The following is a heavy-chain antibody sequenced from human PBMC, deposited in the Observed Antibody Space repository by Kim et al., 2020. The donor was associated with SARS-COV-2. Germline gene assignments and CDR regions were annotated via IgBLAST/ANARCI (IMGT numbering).Heavy chain of an antibody. CDR1: GGAISSGGYY. Sequence: SETLSLTCTVTGGAISSGGYYWSWIRQHPGKGLEWIGYTYYSGSTYYNPSLKSRVTISVDTSKNQFSLKLSSVTAADTAVYYCARGIPMAGFDYGGQGTLVTVSS. J-gene: IGHJ4*02. D-gene: IGHD2-2*02. CDR3: ARGIPMAGFDY. V-gene: IGHV4-31*03. CDR2: TYYSGST.